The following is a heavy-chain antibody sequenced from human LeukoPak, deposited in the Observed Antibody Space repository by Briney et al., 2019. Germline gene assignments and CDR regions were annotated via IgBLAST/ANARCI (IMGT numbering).Heavy chain of an antibody. J-gene: IGHJ4*02. CDR3: AKVGSGWYGVDY. Sequence: PGGSLRLSCAASGFTFSSYAMHWVRQAPGKGLEWVAVISYDGSNKYYADSVKGRFTISRDNSKNTLYLQMNSLRAEDTAVYYCAKVGSGWYGVDYWGQGTLVTVSS. CDR2: ISYDGSNK. CDR1: GFTFSSYA. V-gene: IGHV3-30-3*01. D-gene: IGHD6-19*01.